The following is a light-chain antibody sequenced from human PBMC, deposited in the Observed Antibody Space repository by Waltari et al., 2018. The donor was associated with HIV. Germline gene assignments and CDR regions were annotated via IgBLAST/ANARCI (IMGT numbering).Light chain of an antibody. CDR2: EVS. Sequence: QSALPQPPSASGSPGQSVTISCTGTSSDVGGYNYVSWYQQHPGKAPKLMIYEVSKQPPGCPGRCPSSKLCNSASLPILGVQAEHEADCHCSSFAGSKKWVFGGGTKLTVL. J-gene: IGLJ2*01. CDR1: SSDVGGYNY. CDR3: SSFAGSKKWV. V-gene: IGLV2-8*01.